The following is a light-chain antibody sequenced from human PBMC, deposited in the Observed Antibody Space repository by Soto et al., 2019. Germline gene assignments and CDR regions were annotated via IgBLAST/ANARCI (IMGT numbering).Light chain of an antibody. J-gene: IGKJ5*01. V-gene: IGKV3-11*01. CDR3: QQRSDSIT. CDR1: QSVSIL. Sequence: EIVMTQSPATLSVSPGERATLSCRASQSVSILLAWYQQKPGQAPRLLIHGASTRATGIPARFSGRGSGADFTLTISSLEPEDFAVYYCQQRSDSITFGQGTRLEIK. CDR2: GAS.